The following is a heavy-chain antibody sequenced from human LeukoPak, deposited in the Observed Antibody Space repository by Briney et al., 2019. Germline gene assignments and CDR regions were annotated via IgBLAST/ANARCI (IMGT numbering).Heavy chain of an antibody. CDR1: GGSISSSSYY. Sequence: ETLSLTCTVSGGSISSSSYYWGWIRQPPGKGLEWIGSIYYSGSTYYNPSLKSRVTISVDTSKNQFSLKLSSVTAADTAVYYCARGVPAAIGGEYFQHWGQGTLVTVSS. V-gene: IGHV4-39*01. CDR2: IYYSGST. CDR3: ARGVPAAIGGEYFQH. D-gene: IGHD2-2*01. J-gene: IGHJ1*01.